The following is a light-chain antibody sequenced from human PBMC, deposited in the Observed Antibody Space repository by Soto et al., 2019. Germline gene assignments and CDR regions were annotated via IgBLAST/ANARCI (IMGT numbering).Light chain of an antibody. CDR3: HQYNNLPRT. CDR2: DVS. Sequence: DIQMTQSPSSLSASVGDRVTITCQASQDISNFLAWYQQKPGKAPKLLIYDVSDLETGVPSRLSGSRSGTDFTFTINSLQPEDIATYYCHQYNNLPRTFGQGTKVDIK. V-gene: IGKV1-33*01. J-gene: IGKJ1*01. CDR1: QDISNF.